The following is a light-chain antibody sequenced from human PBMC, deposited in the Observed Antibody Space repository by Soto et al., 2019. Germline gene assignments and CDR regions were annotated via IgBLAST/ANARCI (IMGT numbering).Light chain of an antibody. Sequence: DSPLTMPPATLSACFGGRFTSTCLASQTITRWMAWYQQKPGKAPKLLIYDASTLESGVPSRFSGSRSGTEFTLTISSLQPHDFARYRSPQSTTHPNTFCQGTLPEIK. CDR1: QTITRW. J-gene: IGKJ5*01. CDR2: DAS. CDR3: PQSTTHPNT. V-gene: IGKV1-5*01.